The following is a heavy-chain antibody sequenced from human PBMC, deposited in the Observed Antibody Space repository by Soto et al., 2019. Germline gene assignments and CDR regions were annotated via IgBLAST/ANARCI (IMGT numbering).Heavy chain of an antibody. CDR1: GYTFTTYD. V-gene: IGHV1-3*01. J-gene: IGHJ4*02. D-gene: IGHD6-13*01. CDR3: VGSRGWWAFHY. CDR2: INANNGNP. Sequence: QVLLVQSGAEVKKPGASVQISCKASGYTFTTYDMHWVRQAPGQRLEWMGSINANNGNPKYSQRFQGRATFTRYTYATTGYMDLSSLISEDTDVYYCVGSRGWWAFHYWGQGTLVTVSS.